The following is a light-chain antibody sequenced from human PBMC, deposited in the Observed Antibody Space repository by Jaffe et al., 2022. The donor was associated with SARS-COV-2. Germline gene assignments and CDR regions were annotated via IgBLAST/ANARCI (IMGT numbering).Light chain of an antibody. V-gene: IGLV1-40*01. CDR2: VNT. CDR3: QSYDNTLSACV. Sequence: QSVLTQPPSVSGAPGQRVTISCTGSSSNIGAGSDVHWYQQLPGTAPKLLIYVNTNRPSGVPDRFSGSRSGTSASLAISGLRAEDEADYYCQSYDNTLSACVFGGGTKLTVL. CDR1: SSNIGAGSD. J-gene: IGLJ3*02.